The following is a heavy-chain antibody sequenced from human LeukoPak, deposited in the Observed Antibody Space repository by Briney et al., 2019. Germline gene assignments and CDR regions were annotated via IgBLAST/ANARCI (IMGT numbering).Heavy chain of an antibody. CDR1: EFSVGSNY. CDR3: AKDLAEGATGTTFRFRYYYYMDV. J-gene: IGHJ6*03. V-gene: IGHV3-23*01. CDR2: ISGSGGST. D-gene: IGHD1-1*01. Sequence: PGGSLRLSCAASEFSVGSNYMTWVRQAPGKGLEWVSAISGSGGSTYYADSVKGRFTISRDNSKNTLYLQMNSLRAEDTAVYYCAKDLAEGATGTTFRFRYYYYMDVWGKGTTVTVSS.